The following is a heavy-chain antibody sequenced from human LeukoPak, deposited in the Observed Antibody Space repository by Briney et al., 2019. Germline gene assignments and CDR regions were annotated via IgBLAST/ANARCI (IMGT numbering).Heavy chain of an antibody. CDR2: IYPGDSDT. CDR3: ARVSSPVAAAGARCFDP. V-gene: IGHV5-51*01. J-gene: IGHJ5*02. D-gene: IGHD6-13*01. Sequence: PGESLKISCKGSGYSFSDYWIGWVRQMPGKGLEWMGIIYPGDSDTRYSPSFQGQVTISADKSISTAYLQWSSLKASDTAMYYCARVSSPVAAAGARCFDPWGQRTLVTVSS. CDR1: GYSFSDYW.